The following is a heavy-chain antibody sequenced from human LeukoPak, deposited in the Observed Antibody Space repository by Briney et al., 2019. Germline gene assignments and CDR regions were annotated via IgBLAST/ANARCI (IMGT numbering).Heavy chain of an antibody. V-gene: IGHV3-23*01. CDR1: GFTFSTYA. D-gene: IGHD3-22*01. J-gene: IGHJ4*02. Sequence: GGSLRLSCAASGFTFSTYAMSWVRQAPGKGLEWVSGISGSGGSTYYADSVKGRFTISRDNSKNTLYLQMNSLSAEDTAVYYCAKPNAADYYDSSGSYFDYWGQGTLVTVSS. CDR2: ISGSGGST. CDR3: AKPNAADYYDSSGSYFDY.